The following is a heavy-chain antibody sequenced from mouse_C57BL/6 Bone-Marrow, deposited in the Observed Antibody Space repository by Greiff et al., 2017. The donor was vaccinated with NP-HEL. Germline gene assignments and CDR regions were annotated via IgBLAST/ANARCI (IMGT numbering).Heavy chain of an antibody. V-gene: IGHV1-54*01. CDR2: INPGSGGT. Sequence: QVQLQQSGAELVRPGTSVKVSCKASGYAFTNYLIEWVKQRPGQGLEWIGVINPGSGGTNYNEKFKGKATLTADKSSSTAYMQLSRLTSEDSAVYFCAREGAYWGQGTLVTVSA. CDR3: AREGAY. J-gene: IGHJ3*01. CDR1: GYAFTNYL.